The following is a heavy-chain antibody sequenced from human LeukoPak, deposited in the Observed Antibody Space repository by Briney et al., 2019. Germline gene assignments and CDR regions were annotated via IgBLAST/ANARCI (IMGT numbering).Heavy chain of an antibody. D-gene: IGHD1-26*01. J-gene: IGHJ5*02. CDR1: GGSISGSSYY. Sequence: SETLSLTCTVSGGSISGSSYYWGWIRQPPGKGLEWIRGLYHSGTIYYNPSLKSRVTISADKSKNHFSLKLTSVTAADTAVYYCARDRELAALDPWGQGTLVIVSS. CDR2: LYHSGTI. V-gene: IGHV4-39*07. CDR3: ARDRELAALDP.